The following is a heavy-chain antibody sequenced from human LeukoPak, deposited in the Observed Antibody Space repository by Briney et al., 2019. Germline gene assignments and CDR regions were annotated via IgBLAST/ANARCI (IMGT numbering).Heavy chain of an antibody. CDR3: VKGGYSSGWYGDY. Sequence: SGGSLRLSCSTSGFTFSGSAMYWVRQAPGKGLECVSAISSDGSSTYYVDSVKGRFTISRDNSKNTLYLQMSSLRPEDTAVYYCVKGGYSSGWYGDYWGQGTLVTVSS. CDR2: ISSDGSST. CDR1: GFTFSGSA. V-gene: IGHV3-64D*06. J-gene: IGHJ4*02. D-gene: IGHD6-19*01.